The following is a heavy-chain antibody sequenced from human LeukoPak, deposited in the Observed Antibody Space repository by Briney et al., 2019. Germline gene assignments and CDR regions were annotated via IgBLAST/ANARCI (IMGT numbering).Heavy chain of an antibody. D-gene: IGHD3-3*01. CDR1: GGSFSGYY. V-gene: IGHV4-34*01. J-gene: IGHJ5*02. Sequence: SETLSLTCAVYGGSFSGYYWSWIRQPPGKGLEWIGEINHSGSTNYNPSLKSRVTISVDTSKNQFSLKLSSVTAADTAVYYCARVLYDFWSQRYRWFDPWGQGTLVTVSS. CDR3: ARVLYDFWSQRYRWFDP. CDR2: INHSGST.